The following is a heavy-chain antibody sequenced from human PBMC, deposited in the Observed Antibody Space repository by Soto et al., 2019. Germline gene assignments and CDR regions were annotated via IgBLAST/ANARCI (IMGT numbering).Heavy chain of an antibody. V-gene: IGHV3-23*01. Sequence: PGXSLRLSCAASGFTFSSYAMSWFRQAPVNGLEWFSAISGSGGSTYYADSVKGRFTISRDNSKNTLYLQMNSLRAEDTAVYYCAKSNIWFGELSHAGNDAFDIWGQGTMVTVSS. D-gene: IGHD3-10*01. CDR2: ISGSGGST. CDR1: GFTFSSYA. CDR3: AKSNIWFGELSHAGNDAFDI. J-gene: IGHJ3*02.